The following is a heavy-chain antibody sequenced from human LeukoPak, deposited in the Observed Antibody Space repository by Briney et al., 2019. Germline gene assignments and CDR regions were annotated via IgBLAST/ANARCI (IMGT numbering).Heavy chain of an antibody. Sequence: PGGSLRLSCAASGFPFSSYAMSWVRQAPGKGLEWVSVISSNGDVTRYSDSVKGRFTPSRDNSKDTLYLQMSSLRADDTAVYYCAKESPNFDYWGQGTLVTVSS. CDR3: AKESPNFDY. J-gene: IGHJ4*02. V-gene: IGHV3-23*01. CDR2: ISSNGDVT. CDR1: GFPFSSYA.